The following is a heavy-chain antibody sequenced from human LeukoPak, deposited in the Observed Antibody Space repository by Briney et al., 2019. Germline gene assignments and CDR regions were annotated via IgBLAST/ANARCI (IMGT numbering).Heavy chain of an antibody. J-gene: IGHJ6*03. CDR2: ISSRSSYI. V-gene: IGHV3-21*01. CDR1: GFTFSSYN. D-gene: IGHD3-3*01. CDR3: AKPSTYYDFFDV. Sequence: GGSLRLSCAASGFTFSSYNMNWVRQAPGKGLEWVSSISSRSSYINYADSVKGRFTISRDNSKNTLYLQMNSLRAGDTAVYYCAKPSTYYDFFDVWGKGTTVTVS.